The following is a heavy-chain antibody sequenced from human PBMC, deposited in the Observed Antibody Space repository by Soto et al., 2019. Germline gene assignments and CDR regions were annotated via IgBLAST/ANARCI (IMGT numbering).Heavy chain of an antibody. CDR1: GFTFTSSA. J-gene: IGHJ3*02. V-gene: IGHV1-58*02. CDR3: AAERLPGIAAAGPGDDAFDI. CDR2: IVVGSGNT. D-gene: IGHD6-13*01. Sequence: SLKVSCKASGFTFTSSAMQWVRQARGQRLEWIGWIVVGSGNTNYAQKFQERVTITRDMSTSTAYMELSSLRSEDTAVYYCAAERLPGIAAAGPGDDAFDIWGQGTMVTVSS.